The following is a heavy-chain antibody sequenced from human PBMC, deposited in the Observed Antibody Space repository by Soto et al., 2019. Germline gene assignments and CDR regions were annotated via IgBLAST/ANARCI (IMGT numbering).Heavy chain of an antibody. CDR2: IYSGGST. CDR3: AREGCSGANCYGWFDP. Sequence: EVQLVESGGGLVQPGGSLRLSCAASGFTVSSNYMSWVRQAPGKGLEWGSVIYSGGSTYYADSVKGRFTISRDNSKNTLYLQMNSLRAEDTAVYYCAREGCSGANCYGWFDPWGQGTLVTVSS. CDR1: GFTVSSNY. D-gene: IGHD2-15*01. V-gene: IGHV3-66*01. J-gene: IGHJ5*02.